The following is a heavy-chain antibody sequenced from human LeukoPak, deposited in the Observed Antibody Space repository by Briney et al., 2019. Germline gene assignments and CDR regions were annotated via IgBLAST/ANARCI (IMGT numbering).Heavy chain of an antibody. CDR3: ARINSSPGTVLADY. Sequence: SETLSLTCAVYGGSFSGYYWSWIRQPPGKGLEWIGEINHSGSTNYNPSLKSRVTISVDTSKNQFSLKLSSVTAADTAVCYCARINSSPGTVLADYWGQGTLVTVSS. V-gene: IGHV4-34*01. CDR1: GGSFSGYY. D-gene: IGHD6-13*01. CDR2: INHSGST. J-gene: IGHJ4*02.